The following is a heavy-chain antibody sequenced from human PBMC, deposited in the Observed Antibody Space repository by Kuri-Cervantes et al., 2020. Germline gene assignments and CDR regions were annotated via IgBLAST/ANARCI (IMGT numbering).Heavy chain of an antibody. J-gene: IGHJ4*02. D-gene: IGHD6-13*01. V-gene: IGHV3-7*03. CDR2: IKQDGSEK. CDR3: AKSRQARLFDY. Sequence: GESLKISCAASGFTFSSYWMSWVRQAPGKGLEWVAKIKQDGSEKYYVDSVKGRFTISRDNAKNTLYLQMNSLRAEDTAVYYCAKSRQARLFDYWGQGTLVTVSS. CDR1: GFTFSSYW.